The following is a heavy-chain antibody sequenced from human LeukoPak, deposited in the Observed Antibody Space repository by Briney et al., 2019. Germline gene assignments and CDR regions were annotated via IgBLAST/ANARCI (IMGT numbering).Heavy chain of an antibody. CDR2: IYHSGST. V-gene: IGHV4-59*12. CDR1: GGSISSYY. CDR3: AREVRGPMGGYFDY. Sequence: SETLSLTCTVSGGSISSYYWSWIRQPPGKGLEWIGYIYHSGSTYYNPSLKSRVTISVDRSKNQFSLKLSSVTVADTAVYYCAREVRGPMGGYFDYWGQGTLVTVSS. J-gene: IGHJ4*02. D-gene: IGHD3-10*01.